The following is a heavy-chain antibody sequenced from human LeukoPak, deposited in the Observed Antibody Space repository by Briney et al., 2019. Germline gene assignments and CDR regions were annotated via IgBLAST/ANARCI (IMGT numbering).Heavy chain of an antibody. CDR3: AKDLPTPDYYDSSGHDY. D-gene: IGHD3-22*01. V-gene: IGHV3-23*01. CDR2: ISGSGRST. CDR1: GFTFSSYA. Sequence: GGSLRLSCAASGFTFSSYAMSWVRKAPGKGLEWVSAISGSGRSTYYADSEKGRFTISRDNSKNTLYLQMNSLRAEDTAVYYCAKDLPTPDYYDSSGHDYWGQGTLDTVSS. J-gene: IGHJ4*02.